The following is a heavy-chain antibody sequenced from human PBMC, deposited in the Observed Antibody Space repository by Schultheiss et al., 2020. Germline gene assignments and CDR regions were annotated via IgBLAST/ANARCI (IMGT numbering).Heavy chain of an antibody. CDR3: AREGIVWGGTRHNWFDP. V-gene: IGHV4-31*03. CDR2: IYYSGST. CDR1: GGSISSGGYY. D-gene: IGHD2-21*01. Sequence: SETLSLTCTVSGGSISSGGYYWSWIRQHPGKGLEWIGDIYYSGSTYYNPSLKSRVTISVDTSKNQFSLKLSSVSAADPAVYYCAREGIVWGGTRHNWFDPWDQGTLVTVSS. J-gene: IGHJ5*02.